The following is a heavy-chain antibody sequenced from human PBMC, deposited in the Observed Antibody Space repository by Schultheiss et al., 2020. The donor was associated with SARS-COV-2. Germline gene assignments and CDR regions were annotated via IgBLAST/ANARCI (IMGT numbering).Heavy chain of an antibody. CDR1: GFTVSSNY. D-gene: IGHD4-23*01. Sequence: GESLKISCAASGFTVSSNYMSWVRQAPEKGLEWVADIKCDGSEKYYVDSVKGRFTISRDNAKNSLYLQMNSLRAEDTAVYYCAREGDYGGNFPYWYFDLWGRGTLVTVSS. CDR3: AREGDYGGNFPYWYFDL. J-gene: IGHJ2*01. V-gene: IGHV3-7*01. CDR2: IKCDGSEK.